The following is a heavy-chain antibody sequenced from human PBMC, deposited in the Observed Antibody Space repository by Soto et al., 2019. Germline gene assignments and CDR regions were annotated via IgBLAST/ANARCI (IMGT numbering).Heavy chain of an antibody. CDR2: IWYDGSNK. Sequence: GGSLRLSWAASGFTFSSYGMHWVRQAPGKGLEWVAVIWYDGSNKYYADSVKGRFTISRDNSKNTLYLQMNSLRAEDTAVYYCARARIAVAGFVDYWGQGTLVTVSS. CDR3: ARARIAVAGFVDY. D-gene: IGHD6-19*01. CDR1: GFTFSSYG. J-gene: IGHJ4*02. V-gene: IGHV3-33*01.